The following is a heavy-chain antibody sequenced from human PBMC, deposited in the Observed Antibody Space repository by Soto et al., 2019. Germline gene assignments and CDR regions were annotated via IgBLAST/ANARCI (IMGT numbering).Heavy chain of an antibody. CDR1: GYIFTGYY. CDR2: INPNSGDT. CDR3: ERGSRIAVAGNPFSDY. Sequence: QVQLVQSGAEVKKPGASVKVSCKASGYIFTGYYMHWVRQAPGQGIEWMGWINPNSGDTNYAEKFQGWVTMTRDTSISTAYMALSRLTFDDTSFYYCERGSRIAVAGNPFSDYWGQGTLVTVSS. J-gene: IGHJ4*02. V-gene: IGHV1-2*04. D-gene: IGHD6-19*01.